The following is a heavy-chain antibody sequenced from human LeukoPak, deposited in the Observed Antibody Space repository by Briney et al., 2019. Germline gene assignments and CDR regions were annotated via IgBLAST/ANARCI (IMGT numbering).Heavy chain of an antibody. V-gene: IGHV3-9*01. Sequence: GGSLRLSCAASGFTFDDYAMHWVRQAPGNGLEWVSGISWNSGSIGYADSVKGRFTISRDNAKNSLYLQMNSLRAEDTALYYCAKDLGSSEYYYYGMDVWGQGTTVTVSS. J-gene: IGHJ6*02. CDR2: ISWNSGSI. CDR3: AKDLGSSEYYYYGMDV. D-gene: IGHD6-13*01. CDR1: GFTFDDYA.